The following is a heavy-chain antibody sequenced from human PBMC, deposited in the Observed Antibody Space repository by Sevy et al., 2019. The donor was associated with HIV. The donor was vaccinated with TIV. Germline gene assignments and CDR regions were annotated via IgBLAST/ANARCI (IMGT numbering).Heavy chain of an antibody. V-gene: IGHV1-69*13. CDR2: IIPILGTV. D-gene: IGHD6-19*01. CDR3: ARGGGNGWYYFDY. Sequence: ASVKVSCKASGGTFSSYGISWVRQAPGQGLEWMGGIIPILGTVNYAQTFQGRVTITADESTKTAYMELSSLRSEDTAVYYCARGGGNGWYYFDYWGQETLVTVS. J-gene: IGHJ4*02. CDR1: GGTFSSYG.